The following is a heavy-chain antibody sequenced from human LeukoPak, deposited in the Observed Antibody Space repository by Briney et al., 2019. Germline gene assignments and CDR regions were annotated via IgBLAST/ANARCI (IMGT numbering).Heavy chain of an antibody. CDR3: AKVAVVPAAHFDY. CDR1: GFTFSSYG. D-gene: IGHD2-2*01. V-gene: IGHV3-30*18. Sequence: PGGSLRLSCAASGFTFSSYGMHWVRQAPGKGLEWVAVISYDGSNKYYADSVKGRFTISRDNPKNTLYLQMNSLRAEDTAVYYCAKVAVVPAAHFDYWGQGTLVTVSS. J-gene: IGHJ4*02. CDR2: ISYDGSNK.